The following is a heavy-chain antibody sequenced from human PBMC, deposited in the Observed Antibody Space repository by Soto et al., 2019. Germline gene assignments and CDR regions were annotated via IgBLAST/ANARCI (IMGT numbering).Heavy chain of an antibody. D-gene: IGHD3-10*01. CDR1: GGSISSGDCY. Sequence: SETLSLTCTVSGGSISSGDCYWSWLRQPPGKGLEWIGYIYYSGSTNYNPSLKSRVTISVDTSKNQFSLKLSSVTAADTAVYYCAGRLLWFGELSDYWGQGTLVTVSS. V-gene: IGHV4-61*08. CDR2: IYYSGST. CDR3: AGRLLWFGELSDY. J-gene: IGHJ4*02.